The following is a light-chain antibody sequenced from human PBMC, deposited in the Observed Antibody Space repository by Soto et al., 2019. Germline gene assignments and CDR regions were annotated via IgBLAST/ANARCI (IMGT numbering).Light chain of an antibody. J-gene: IGLJ2*01. CDR1: SSDVGGYNY. V-gene: IGLV2-14*01. CDR3: SSYTSRSVV. CDR2: DVS. Sequence: QSALTQPASVSGSPGQSITISCTGTSSDVGGYNYVSWSHQHPGKAPKLMIYDVSNRPSGVSNRFSGSKSGNTASLTISGLQAEDEADYYCSSYTSRSVVFGGGTKLTVL.